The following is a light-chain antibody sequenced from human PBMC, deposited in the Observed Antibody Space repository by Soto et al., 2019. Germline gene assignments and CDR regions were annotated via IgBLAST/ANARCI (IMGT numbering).Light chain of an antibody. CDR1: QTIDTW. CDR2: KAS. CDR3: QHYSFFSRT. J-gene: IGKJ1*01. V-gene: IGKV1-5*03. Sequence: DIQMTQSPSTLSASIGDGVTMTCRASQTIDTWLAWYQQKPGKAPKLLSYKASSLQTGVPSRFSGSGSGTEFTLTISSLQPDDFATSYSQHYSFFSRTFGQGTKVEVK.